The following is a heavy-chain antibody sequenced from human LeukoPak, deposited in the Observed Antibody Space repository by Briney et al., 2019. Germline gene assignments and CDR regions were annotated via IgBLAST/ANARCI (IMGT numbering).Heavy chain of an antibody. CDR1: GLTFSNYS. D-gene: IGHD4-17*01. V-gene: IGHV3-21*06. Sequence: PGGSLRLSCAASGLTFSNYSMHWVRQSPGKGLQWVSYVSFGSSYISYADSLKGRFTISRDDAKSSVYLEMTSLRTDDTAVYYCARASTEYAVTDGFDTWGPGTLVTVSS. CDR2: VSFGSSYI. CDR3: ARASTEYAVTDGFDT. J-gene: IGHJ5*02.